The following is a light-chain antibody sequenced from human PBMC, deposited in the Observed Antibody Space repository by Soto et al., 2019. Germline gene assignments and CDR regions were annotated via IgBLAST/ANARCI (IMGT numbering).Light chain of an antibody. CDR1: SSDVGGYNY. CDR3: CSYTSGDTPFV. V-gene: IGLV2-14*01. CDR2: EVT. Sequence: QSALAQPSSVSGSPGQSITISCTGTSSDVGGYNYVSWFQHHPGKVAKLFIYEVTNRPSGVSDRFSGAKYGNKASLTIANLEAEDESDYYCCSYTSGDTPFVFGTGTKGTVL. J-gene: IGLJ1*01.